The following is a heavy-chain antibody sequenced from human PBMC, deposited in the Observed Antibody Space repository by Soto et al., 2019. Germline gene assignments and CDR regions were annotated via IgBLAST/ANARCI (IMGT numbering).Heavy chain of an antibody. D-gene: IGHD5-18*01. CDR1: GGSFSGYY. CDR3: ARVRGRGYSYGYGPFDY. Sequence: QVQLQQWGAGLLKPSETLSLTCAVYGGSFSGYYWSWIRQPPGKGLEWIGEINPSGRTNYNPSLKSRVTISVDTSKNQFSLKLSSVTAADTAVYYCARVRGRGYSYGYGPFDYWGQGTLVTVSS. J-gene: IGHJ4*02. V-gene: IGHV4-34*01. CDR2: INPSGRT.